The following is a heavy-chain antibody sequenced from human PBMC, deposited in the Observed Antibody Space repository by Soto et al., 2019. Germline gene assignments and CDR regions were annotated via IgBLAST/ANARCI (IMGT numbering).Heavy chain of an antibody. CDR3: AREMTEGYYYYYYMDV. CDR1: GYTFTSYA. V-gene: IGHV1-3*01. CDR2: INAGNGNT. Sequence: ASVKVSCKASGYTFTSYAMHWVRQAPGQRLEWMGWINAGNGNTKYSQKFQGRVTITRDTSASTAYMELSSLRSEDTALYYCAREMTEGYYYYYYMDVWGKGTTVTVSS. J-gene: IGHJ6*03. D-gene: IGHD2-2*01.